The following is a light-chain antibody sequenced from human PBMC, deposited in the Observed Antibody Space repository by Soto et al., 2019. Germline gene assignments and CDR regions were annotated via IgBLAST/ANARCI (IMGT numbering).Light chain of an antibody. CDR3: SSYAGSNKYV. V-gene: IGLV2-8*01. J-gene: IGLJ1*01. Sequence: QSVLTQPRSVSGSPGQSVTISCTGASSDVGGYNYVSWYQQHPGKAPKLMIYAVNKRPSGVPDRFSGSRSGNTASLTVSGLQAEDEADYYCSSYAGSNKYVVGTGTKVTV. CDR1: SSDVGGYNY. CDR2: AVN.